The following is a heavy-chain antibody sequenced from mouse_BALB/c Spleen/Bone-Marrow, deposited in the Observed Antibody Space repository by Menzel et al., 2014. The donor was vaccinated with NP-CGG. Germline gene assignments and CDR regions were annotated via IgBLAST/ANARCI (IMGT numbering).Heavy chain of an antibody. V-gene: IGHV1-87*01. Sequence: QVQLKESGAELARPGASVKLSCKASGYTFTSYWMQWVKQRPGQGLEWIGAIYPGDGDTRYTQKFKGEATLTADKSSSTAYMQLSSLASEDSAVYYCARGDYGSSYDYAMDYWGQGTSVPVSS. CDR2: IYPGDGDT. CDR3: ARGDYGSSYDYAMDY. CDR1: GYTFTSYW. D-gene: IGHD1-1*01. J-gene: IGHJ4*01.